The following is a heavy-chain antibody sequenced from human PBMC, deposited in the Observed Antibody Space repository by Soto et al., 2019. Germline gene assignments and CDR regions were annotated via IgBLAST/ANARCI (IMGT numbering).Heavy chain of an antibody. V-gene: IGHV5-51*01. CDR1: GYNFATYW. CDR3: ARGGAFYCSGGSCYSRGSFDY. Sequence: GESLKISCKGSGYNFATYWIGWVRQMPGKGLEWMGIIYPGDSDTRYSPSFQGQVTFSADKSISTAYLQWSSLKASDTAMYYCARGGAFYCSGGSCYSRGSFDYWGQGTLVTVSS. D-gene: IGHD2-15*01. J-gene: IGHJ4*02. CDR2: IYPGDSDT.